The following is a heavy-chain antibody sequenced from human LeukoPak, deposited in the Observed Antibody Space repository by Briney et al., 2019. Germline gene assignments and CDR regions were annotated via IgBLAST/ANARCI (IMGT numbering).Heavy chain of an antibody. CDR2: TYQRSKWYN. CDR1: GDSVSINSAA. V-gene: IGHV6-1*01. D-gene: IGHD6-19*01. CDR3: ARSPSPYSSGWYFDY. J-gene: IGHJ4*02. Sequence: SQTLSLTCAISGDSVSINSAAWNWIRQSPSRGLEWLGRTYQRSKWYNDYAVSVKSRITINPNISKNQFSLQLNSVTPEDTAVYYCARSPSPYSSGWYFDYWGQGTLVTVSS.